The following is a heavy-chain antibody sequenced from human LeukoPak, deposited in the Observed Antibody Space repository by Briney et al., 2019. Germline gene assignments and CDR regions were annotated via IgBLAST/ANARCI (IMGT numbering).Heavy chain of an antibody. CDR3: AKAAYDSSGYPNWFDP. CDR1: GFTFSSYA. D-gene: IGHD3-22*01. V-gene: IGHV3-23*01. CDR2: TSGSGGST. Sequence: GGSLRLSCAASGFTFSSYAMSWVRQAPGKGLEWVSATSGSGGSTYYADSVKGRFTISRDNSKNTLYLQMNSLRAEDTAVYYCAKAAYDSSGYPNWFDPWGQGTLVTASS. J-gene: IGHJ5*02.